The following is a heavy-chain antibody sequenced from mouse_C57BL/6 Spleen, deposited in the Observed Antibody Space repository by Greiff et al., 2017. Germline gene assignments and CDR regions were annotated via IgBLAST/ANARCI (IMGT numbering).Heavy chain of an antibody. D-gene: IGHD2-3*01. J-gene: IGHJ4*01. CDR2: IHPNSGST. CDR1: GYTFTSYW. V-gene: IGHV1-64*01. CDR3: AEPFYEGAMDY. Sequence: VQLQQPGAELVKPGASVKLSCKASGYTFTSYWMHWVKQRPGQGLEWIGMIHPNSGSTNYNEKFKSKATLTVDKSSSTAYMQLSSLTSEDSAVYYCAEPFYEGAMDYWGQGTSVTVSS.